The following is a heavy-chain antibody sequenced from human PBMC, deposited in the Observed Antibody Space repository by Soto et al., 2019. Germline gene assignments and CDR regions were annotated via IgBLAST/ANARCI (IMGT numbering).Heavy chain of an antibody. CDR1: GFTFSSYA. V-gene: IGHV3-23*01. Sequence: GGSLRLSCAASGFTFSSYAMSWVRQAPGKGLEWVSAISGSGGSTYYADSVKGRFTISRENSKNTLSLQMNSLRAWDTAVYYCAKDLTGCSSTSCSVGYYYYYYMDVWGKGTTVTVSS. CDR2: ISGSGGST. D-gene: IGHD2-2*01. J-gene: IGHJ6*03. CDR3: AKDLTGCSSTSCSVGYYYYYYMDV.